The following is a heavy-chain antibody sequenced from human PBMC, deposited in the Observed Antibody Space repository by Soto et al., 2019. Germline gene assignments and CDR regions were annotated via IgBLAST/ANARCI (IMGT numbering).Heavy chain of an antibody. D-gene: IGHD3-22*01. V-gene: IGHV3-23*01. CDR2: ISGSGGST. Sequence: EVQLLESGGGLVQPGGSLRLSCAASGFTFSSYAMSWVRQAPGKGLEWVSAISGSGGSTYYADSVKGRFTISRDNSKNPLYLQKNSPEAEETAVYYCAKDHHYDSNCYFFWNAFDIWGQRTIVTVSS. CDR3: AKDHHYDSNCYFFWNAFDI. CDR1: GFTFSSYA. J-gene: IGHJ3*02.